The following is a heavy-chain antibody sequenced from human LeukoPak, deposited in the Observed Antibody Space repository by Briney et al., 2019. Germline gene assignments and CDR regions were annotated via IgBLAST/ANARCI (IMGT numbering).Heavy chain of an antibody. CDR2: ICSSGSTI. CDR1: GFTFSSYE. J-gene: IGHJ3*02. CDR3: ARGGTHIVVVPAAPPVVGGYDGAFDI. V-gene: IGHV3-48*03. Sequence: GGSLRLSCAASGFTFSSYEMNWVRQAPGKGLEWVSYICSSGSTIYYADSVKGRFTISRDNTKNSLYLQMNSLRAEDTAVYYCARGGTHIVVVPAAPPVVGGYDGAFDIWGQGTMVTVSS. D-gene: IGHD2-2*01.